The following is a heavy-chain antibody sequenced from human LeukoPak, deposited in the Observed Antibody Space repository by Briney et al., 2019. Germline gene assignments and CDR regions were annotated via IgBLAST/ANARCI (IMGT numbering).Heavy chain of an antibody. J-gene: IGHJ4*02. CDR3: ATQLGAARTYFDY. CDR2: IYYRGST. CDR1: GGSINSYY. V-gene: IGHV4-59*08. D-gene: IGHD6-6*01. Sequence: AETLSLTCAVSGGSINSYYWTWTRDPPGKGLEWSGYIYYRGSTNYTPSLKSRVTIAVDTSKNQFSLKLSSVTAADTAVYCCATQLGAARTYFDYWGQGTLVTVSS.